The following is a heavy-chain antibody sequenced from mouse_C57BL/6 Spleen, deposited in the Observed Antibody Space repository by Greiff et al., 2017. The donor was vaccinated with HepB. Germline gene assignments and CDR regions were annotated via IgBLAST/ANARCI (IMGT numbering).Heavy chain of an antibody. CDR3: ARDYYGGDYFDY. Sequence: EVKLQESGGGLVKPGGSLKLSCAASGFTFSDYGMHWVRQAPEKGLEWVAYISSGSSTIYYADTVKGRFTISRDNAKNTLFLQMTSLRSEDTAMYYCARDYYGGDYFDYWGQGTTLTVSS. J-gene: IGHJ2*01. V-gene: IGHV5-17*01. CDR1: GFTFSDYG. CDR2: ISSGSSTI. D-gene: IGHD1-1*01.